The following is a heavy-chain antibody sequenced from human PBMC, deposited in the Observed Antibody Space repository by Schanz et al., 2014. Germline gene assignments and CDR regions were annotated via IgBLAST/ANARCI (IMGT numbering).Heavy chain of an antibody. CDR3: ARGDMVRGVFDY. Sequence: QVQLVESGGGVVQPGTSLRLSCAASGFTFRGHAIHWVRQAPGKGLEWVAVISYDGSHKDYADSVKGRFTISRDNSKNTLYLQMNSLRTEDTAVYYCARGDMVRGVFDYWGQGTLVTVSS. J-gene: IGHJ4*02. CDR2: ISYDGSHK. CDR1: GFTFRGHA. V-gene: IGHV3-30*04. D-gene: IGHD3-10*01.